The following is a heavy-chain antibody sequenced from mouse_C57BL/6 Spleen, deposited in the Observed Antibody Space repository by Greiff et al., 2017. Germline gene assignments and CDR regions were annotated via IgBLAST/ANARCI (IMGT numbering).Heavy chain of an antibody. CDR3: ARNSPAYYSNGNYFDY. Sequence: QVQLKQSGPGLVQPSQSLSITCTVSGFSLTSYGVHWVRQSPGKGLEWLGVIWSGGRTDYNAAFISRLSISKDNSKSQVFFKMNSLQADDTAIYYCARNSPAYYSNGNYFDYWGQGTTLTVSS. D-gene: IGHD2-5*01. CDR1: GFSLTSYG. J-gene: IGHJ2*01. CDR2: IWSGGRT. V-gene: IGHV2-2*01.